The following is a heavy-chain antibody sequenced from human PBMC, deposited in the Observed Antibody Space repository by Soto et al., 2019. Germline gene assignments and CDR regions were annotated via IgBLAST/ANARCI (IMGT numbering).Heavy chain of an antibody. CDR1: GGTFSSYA. V-gene: IGHV1-69*12. Sequence: QVQLVQSGAEVKKPGSSVKVSCKASGGTFSSYAISWVRQAPGQGLEWMGGIIPIFGTANYAQKFQGRVTMTADESTRTAYMELSNLRSEDTAVYYCATPQGEWGSDEGAFDIWGQGTMVTVSS. CDR2: IIPIFGTA. J-gene: IGHJ3*02. CDR3: ATPQGEWGSDEGAFDI. D-gene: IGHD1-26*01.